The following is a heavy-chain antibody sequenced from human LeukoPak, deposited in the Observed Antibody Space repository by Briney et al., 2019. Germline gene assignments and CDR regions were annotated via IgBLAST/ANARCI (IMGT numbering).Heavy chain of an antibody. CDR2: INHSGST. Sequence: PSETLSLTCAVYGGSFSGYYWSWIRQPPGKGLEWIGEINHSGSTNYNPSLKSRVTISVDTSKNQFYLKLSSVTAADTAVYYCARVITMVRGVIRYYGMDVWGQGTTVTVSS. J-gene: IGHJ6*02. V-gene: IGHV4-34*01. CDR1: GGSFSGYY. CDR3: ARVITMVRGVIRYYGMDV. D-gene: IGHD3-10*01.